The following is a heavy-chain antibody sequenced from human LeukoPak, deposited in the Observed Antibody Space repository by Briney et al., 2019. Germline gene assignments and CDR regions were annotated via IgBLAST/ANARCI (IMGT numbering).Heavy chain of an antibody. D-gene: IGHD3-22*01. V-gene: IGHV1-46*01. Sequence: ASVTVSCKASGYTFTSYYMHWVRQAPGQGLEWMGIINPSGGSTSYAQKFQGRVTMTRDTSTSTVYMELSSLRSEDTAVYYCARDYYDSSGYGRYAFDIWGQGTMVTVSS. CDR3: ARDYYDSSGYGRYAFDI. J-gene: IGHJ3*02. CDR2: INPSGGST. CDR1: GYTFTSYY.